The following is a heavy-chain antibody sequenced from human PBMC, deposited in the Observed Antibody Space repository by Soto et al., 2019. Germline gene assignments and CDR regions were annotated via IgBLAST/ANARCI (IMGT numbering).Heavy chain of an antibody. Sequence: GGSLRLSCAASGFTFSSYGMHWVRQAPGKGLEWVAVIWYDGSNKYYADSVKGRFTISRDNSKNTLYLQMNSLRAEDTAVYYCAKAAQSDYYYYMDVWGKGTTVTVSS. V-gene: IGHV3-33*06. CDR1: GFTFSSYG. J-gene: IGHJ6*03. CDR2: IWYDGSNK. CDR3: AKAAQSDYYYYMDV.